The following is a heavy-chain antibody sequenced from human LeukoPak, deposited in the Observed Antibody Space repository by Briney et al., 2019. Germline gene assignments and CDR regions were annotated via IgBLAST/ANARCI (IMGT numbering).Heavy chain of an antibody. J-gene: IGHJ4*02. Sequence: GGSLRLSCAASGFTFDDYAMHWVRQAPGKGLEWVSGISWNSGSIGYADSVKGRFTISRDNAKNSLYLQMNSLRAEDTAVYYCARGGPDNDFWSGYNSLFDYWGQGTLVTVSS. D-gene: IGHD3-3*01. CDR1: GFTFDDYA. V-gene: IGHV3-9*01. CDR3: ARGGPDNDFWSGYNSLFDY. CDR2: ISWNSGSI.